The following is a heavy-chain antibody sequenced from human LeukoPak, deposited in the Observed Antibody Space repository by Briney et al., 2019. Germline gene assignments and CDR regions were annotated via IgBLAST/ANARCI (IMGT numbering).Heavy chain of an antibody. V-gene: IGHV3-23*01. Sequence: GGSLRLSCAASGFTFSSYAMSWGRHAPRKGLEWVSAISGSGGSTYYADSVKGRFTISRDNSKNTLYPQMNSLRAEDTAVYYCAKDLLIAAAGTNFNYWGQGTLVTVSS. CDR3: AKDLLIAAAGTNFNY. CDR2: ISGSGGST. CDR1: GFTFSSYA. D-gene: IGHD6-13*01. J-gene: IGHJ4*02.